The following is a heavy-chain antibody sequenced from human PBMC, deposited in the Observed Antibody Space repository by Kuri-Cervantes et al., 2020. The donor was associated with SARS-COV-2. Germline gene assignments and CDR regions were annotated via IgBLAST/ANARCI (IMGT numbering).Heavy chain of an antibody. J-gene: IGHJ4*02. CDR1: GGTFSSYA. CDR2: IIPLLGIA. V-gene: IGHV1-69*04. CDR3: AKHLPVPGGYYFDN. Sequence: SVKVSCKASGGTFSSYAISWVRQAPGQGLEWMGRIIPLLGIANYAHNFQGRVTISADKSTSTAYMELSSLGSEDTAVYYCAKHLPVPGGYYFDNWGQGTLVTVSS. D-gene: IGHD6-19*01.